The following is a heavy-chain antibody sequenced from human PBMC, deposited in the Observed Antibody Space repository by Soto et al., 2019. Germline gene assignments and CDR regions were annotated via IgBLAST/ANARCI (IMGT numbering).Heavy chain of an antibody. D-gene: IGHD1-26*01. CDR3: ARDWRATAYYYYGMDV. V-gene: IGHV3-48*03. J-gene: IGHJ6*02. CDR2: ISSSGSTI. CDR1: GFTFSSYE. Sequence: EVQLVESGGGLVQPGGSLRLSCAASGFTFSSYEMNWVRQAPGKELEWVSYISSSGSTIYYADSVKGRFTISRDNAKNSLYLQMNSLRAEDTAVYYCARDWRATAYYYYGMDVWGQGTTVTVSS.